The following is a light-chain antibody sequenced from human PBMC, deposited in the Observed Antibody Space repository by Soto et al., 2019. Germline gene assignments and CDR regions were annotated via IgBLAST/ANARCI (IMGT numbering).Light chain of an antibody. CDR3: QKYNSAPRT. J-gene: IGKJ1*01. CDR1: QGISNY. Sequence: DIQMTQSPSSLSAYVGDRVNITCRASQGISNYLAWYQQKPGKVPKLLIYAASTLQSGVPSRFSGSGSGTDFTLTISSLQPEDVATYYCQKYNSAPRTFGQGTKVEIK. CDR2: AAS. V-gene: IGKV1-27*01.